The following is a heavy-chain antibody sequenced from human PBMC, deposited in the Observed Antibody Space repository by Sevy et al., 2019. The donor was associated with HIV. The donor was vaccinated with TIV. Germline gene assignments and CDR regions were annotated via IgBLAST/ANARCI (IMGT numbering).Heavy chain of an antibody. CDR3: ARVLLYYDFWSGYPAYYYYGMDV. V-gene: IGHV3-33*01. CDR1: GFTFSSYG. Sequence: GGSLRLSCAASGFTFSSYGMHWVRQAPGKGLEWVAVIWYDGSNKYYADSVKGRFTISRDNSKNTLYLQMNSLRAEDTAVYYCARVLLYYDFWSGYPAYYYYGMDVWGQGTTVTVSS. CDR2: IWYDGSNK. D-gene: IGHD3-3*01. J-gene: IGHJ6*02.